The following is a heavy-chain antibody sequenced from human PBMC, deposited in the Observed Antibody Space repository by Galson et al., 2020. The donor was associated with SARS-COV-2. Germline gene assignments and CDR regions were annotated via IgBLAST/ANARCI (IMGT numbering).Heavy chain of an antibody. J-gene: IGHJ5*02. D-gene: IGHD4-17*01. CDR1: GYTITELS. V-gene: IGHV1-24*01. CDR3: ATSPTTVTTPWFDP. Sequence: ASVKVSCKVSGYTITELSMHWVRQAPGKGLEWMGGFDPEDGETIYAQKFQGRVTMTEDTSTDTAYMELSSLRSEDTAVYYCATSPTTVTTPWFDPWGQGTLVTVSS. CDR2: FDPEDGET.